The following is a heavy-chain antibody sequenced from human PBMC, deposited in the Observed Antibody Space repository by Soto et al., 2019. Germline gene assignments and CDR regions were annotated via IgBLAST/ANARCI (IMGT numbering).Heavy chain of an antibody. V-gene: IGHV1-69*01. CDR1: GGTFSSYA. J-gene: IGHJ6*02. CDR2: IIPIFGTA. Sequence: QVQLVQSGAEVKKPGSSVKVSCKASGGTFSSYAISWVRQAPGQGLEWMGGIIPIFGTANYAQKFQGRVTITADESTSTAYMELSSLRSEDTAVYYCARTYGVTPVPSYYYYYGMDVWGQGTTVTVSS. D-gene: IGHD4-17*01. CDR3: ARTYGVTPVPSYYYYYGMDV.